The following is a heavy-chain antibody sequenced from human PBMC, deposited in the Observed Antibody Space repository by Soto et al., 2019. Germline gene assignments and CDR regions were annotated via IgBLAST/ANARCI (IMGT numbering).Heavy chain of an antibody. Sequence: SETLSLTCTVSGGSISSYYWSWIRQPPGKGLEWIGYIYYSGSTNYNPSLKSRVTISVDTSKNQFSLKLSSVTAADTAVYYCARGARYYDSSGYFPPGYFQHWGQVTLVIVS. CDR1: GGSISSYY. V-gene: IGHV4-59*08. CDR2: IYYSGST. CDR3: ARGARYYDSSGYFPPGYFQH. J-gene: IGHJ1*01. D-gene: IGHD3-22*01.